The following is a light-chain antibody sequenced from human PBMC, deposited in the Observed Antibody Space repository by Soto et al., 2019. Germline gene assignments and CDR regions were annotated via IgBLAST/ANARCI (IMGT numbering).Light chain of an antibody. J-gene: IGKJ2*01. CDR3: QQRSNWPLFT. CDR2: DTS. Sequence: EIVLTQSPATVSLSPGERVTLSCRASQSVSSYLAWYQHKPGQAPRLLIYDTSARATGVPARFSGSGSGTDFTLTISSLEPEDFAVYYCQQRSNWPLFTFGQGTKLEIK. CDR1: QSVSSY. V-gene: IGKV3-11*01.